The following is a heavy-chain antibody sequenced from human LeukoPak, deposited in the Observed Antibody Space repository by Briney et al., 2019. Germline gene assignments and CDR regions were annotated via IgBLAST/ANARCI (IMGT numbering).Heavy chain of an antibody. D-gene: IGHD3-16*01. Sequence: ASVRVSCKASGYTFTGYYMHRVRQAPGQGLEWMGIINPSGGSTSYAQKFQGRVTMTRDTSTSTVYMDLSSLRSEDTAVYYCARGPSIGGLYWFDPWGQETLVTVSS. CDR1: GYTFTGYY. CDR2: INPSGGST. CDR3: ARGPSIGGLYWFDP. J-gene: IGHJ5*02. V-gene: IGHV1-46*01.